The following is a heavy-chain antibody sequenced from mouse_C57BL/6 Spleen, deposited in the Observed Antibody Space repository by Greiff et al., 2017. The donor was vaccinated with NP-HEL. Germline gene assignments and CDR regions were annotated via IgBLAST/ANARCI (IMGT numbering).Heavy chain of an antibody. CDR3: ARGYYYGSSHFDY. CDR1: GYTFTSYW. Sequence: QVQLQQPGTELVKPGASVKLSCKASGYTFTSYWMHWVKQRPGQGLEWIGNINPSNGGTNYIEKFKSKATLTVEKPSSTAYMQLSSLTSEDAAVYYCARGYYYGSSHFDYWGQGTTLTVSS. V-gene: IGHV1-53*01. CDR2: INPSNGGT. J-gene: IGHJ2*01. D-gene: IGHD1-1*01.